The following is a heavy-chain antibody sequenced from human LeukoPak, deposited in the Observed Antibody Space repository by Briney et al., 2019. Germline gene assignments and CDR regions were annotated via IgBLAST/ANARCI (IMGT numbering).Heavy chain of an antibody. D-gene: IGHD6-19*01. J-gene: IGHJ4*02. CDR2: ISGNGGST. CDR1: GFTFSIYA. Sequence: PGGSLRLSCAASGFTFSIYAMTWARQAPGKGLGWVSDISGNGGSTYYADSVKGRFTISRDNSKNTLYLQMNSLRADDTAVYFCAKYYSSVWEWDYFDYWGQGTLVTVSS. V-gene: IGHV3-23*01. CDR3: AKYYSSVWEWDYFDY.